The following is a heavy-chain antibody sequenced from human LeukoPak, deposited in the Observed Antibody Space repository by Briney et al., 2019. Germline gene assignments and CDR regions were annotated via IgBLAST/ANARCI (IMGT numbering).Heavy chain of an antibody. CDR2: INPNSGGT. CDR3: ARNGVINTYYYDSSGYTL. CDR1: GYTFTGYY. D-gene: IGHD3-22*01. J-gene: IGHJ4*02. V-gene: IGHV1-2*02. Sequence: ASVKVSCKASGYTFTGYYMHWVRQAPGQGLEWMGWINPNSGGTNYAQKFQGRVTMTRDTSISTAYMELSRLRSDDTAVYYCARNGVINTYYYDSSGYTLWGQGTLVTVSS.